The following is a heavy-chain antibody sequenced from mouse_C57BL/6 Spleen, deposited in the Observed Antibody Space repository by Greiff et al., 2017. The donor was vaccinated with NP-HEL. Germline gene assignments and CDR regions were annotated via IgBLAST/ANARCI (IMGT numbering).Heavy chain of an antibody. V-gene: IGHV1-85*01. CDR3: ARGFYYGSRYFDV. CDR2: IYPRAGSP. Sequence: QVQLQQSGPELVKPGASVKLSCKASGYTFTSYDLNWVKQRPGQGLEWIGWIYPRAGSPKYNAKFKGKATLTVDTSSSTAYMELHSLTSEDSAVYFCARGFYYGSRYFDVWGTGTTVTVSS. J-gene: IGHJ1*03. D-gene: IGHD1-1*01. CDR1: GYTFTSYD.